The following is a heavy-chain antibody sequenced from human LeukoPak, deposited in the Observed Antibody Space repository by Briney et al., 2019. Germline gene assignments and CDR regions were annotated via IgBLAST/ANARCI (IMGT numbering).Heavy chain of an antibody. D-gene: IGHD3-22*01. CDR3: AGQHDTNGYYFY. CDR2: IYHSGST. CDR1: GNSLNRAYY. V-gene: IGHV4-38-2*01. Sequence: SDTLSLPCGVTGNSLNRAYYWGWIGQLPGRGLEWIGSIYHSGSTYYNPSLKSRVTISVETSKNSFSLKLSSVTATDTAVYYCAGQHDTNGYYFYWGQGTLVTVSS. J-gene: IGHJ4*02.